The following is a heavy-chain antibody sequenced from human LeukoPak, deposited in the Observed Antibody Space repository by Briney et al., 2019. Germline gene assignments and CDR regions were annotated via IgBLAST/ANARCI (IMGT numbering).Heavy chain of an antibody. J-gene: IGHJ6*03. CDR2: IYYSGST. V-gene: IGHV4-59*01. CDR1: GGSINSYY. D-gene: IGHD3-10*01. CDR3: ARTTMVRGTYYMDV. Sequence: SETLSLTCTVSGGSINSYYWSWIRQPPGKGLEWIGYIYYSGSTNYNPSLKSRVTISVDTSKNQFSLKLSSVTAADTAVYYCARTTMVRGTYYMDVWGKGTTVTVSS.